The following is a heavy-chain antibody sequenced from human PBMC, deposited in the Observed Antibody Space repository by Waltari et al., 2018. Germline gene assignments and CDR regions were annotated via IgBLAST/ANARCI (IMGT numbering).Heavy chain of an antibody. J-gene: IGHJ3*02. V-gene: IGHV3-9*01. Sequence: EVQLVESGGGLVQPGRSLRLSCAASGFTFDDYAMHWVRQAPGKGLEWVSGISWNSGSIGYADSVKGRFTISRDNAKNSLYLQMNSLRAEDTAVYYCARDMTGYYDILTGPLYAFDIWGQGTMVTVSS. CDR3: ARDMTGYYDILTGPLYAFDI. CDR1: GFTFDDYA. D-gene: IGHD3-9*01. CDR2: ISWNSGSI.